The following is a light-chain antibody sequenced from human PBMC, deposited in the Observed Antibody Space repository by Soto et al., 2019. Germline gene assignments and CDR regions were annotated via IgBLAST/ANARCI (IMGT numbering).Light chain of an antibody. CDR3: QQYNNWPRT. Sequence: EIVLTQSPATLSLSPGERATLSCRASQSVGSTYLAWYQQRPGQAPRLLLYGASSRATGIPARFSGSGSGTEFTLTISSLQSEDFAVYYCQQYNNWPRTFGQGTKV. CDR2: GAS. J-gene: IGKJ1*01. CDR1: QSVGSTY. V-gene: IGKV3D-15*01.